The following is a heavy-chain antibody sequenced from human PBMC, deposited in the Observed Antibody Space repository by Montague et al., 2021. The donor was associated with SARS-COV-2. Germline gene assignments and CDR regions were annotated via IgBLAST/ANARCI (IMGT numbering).Heavy chain of an antibody. D-gene: IGHD1-14*01. V-gene: IGHV4-39*07. CDR1: GGSISSNYYY. J-gene: IGHJ4*02. CDR2: IYYSASS. CDR3: ARVAPPSDTGYFDY. Sequence: SETLSLTCTVSGGSISSNYYYWGWLRQPPGQGLVWIGSIYYSASSYYNPSLQIPVTISVDTSKNQFSLKPSSVTAAATAVYYCARVAPPSDTGYFDYWGQGTLVTVSS.